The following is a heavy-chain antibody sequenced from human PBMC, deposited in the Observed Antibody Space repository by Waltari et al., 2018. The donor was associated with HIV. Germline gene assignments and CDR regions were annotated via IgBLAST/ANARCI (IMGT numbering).Heavy chain of an antibody. CDR3: AGSAYSSDYWYFDL. J-gene: IGHJ2*01. CDR1: RSTSTAYY. CDR2: INPNSGGT. D-gene: IGHD6-25*01. Sequence: QVQLVQSGAEVKKPAASVKVSCKASRSTSTAYYMHWVAHAPGQGLEWMGWINPNSGGTNYAQKFQGRVTMTRDTSISTAYMELSRLRSDDTAVYYCAGSAYSSDYWYFDLWGRGTLVTVSS. V-gene: IGHV1-2*02.